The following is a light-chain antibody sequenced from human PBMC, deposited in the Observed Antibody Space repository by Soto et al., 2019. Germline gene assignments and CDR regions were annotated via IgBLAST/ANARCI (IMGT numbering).Light chain of an antibody. J-gene: IGKJ1*01. Sequence: EIVMTQFPATLSVSPGERANLSCRASQSVSSNLAWYQQKPGQAPRLLIYAASTRATGIPARFSGSGSGTEFTLTISSLQSEDFAVYYCQQYYRWPQTFGQGTRWIS. CDR3: QQYYRWPQT. CDR1: QSVSSN. V-gene: IGKV3-15*01. CDR2: AAS.